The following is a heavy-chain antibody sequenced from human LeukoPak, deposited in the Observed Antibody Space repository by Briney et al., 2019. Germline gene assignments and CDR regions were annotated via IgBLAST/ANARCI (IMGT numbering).Heavy chain of an antibody. D-gene: IGHD1-26*01. CDR2: MYSTGST. CDR3: ARARVGTTTIFDY. J-gene: IGHJ4*02. V-gene: IGHV4-59*01. CDR1: GGSISGYY. Sequence: SETLSLTCIVSGGSISGYYWSWIRQPPGKRLEWIGYMYSTGSTNYNPSLKSRVAISVDAPKNQFSLSLSSVTAADTAVYYCARARVGTTTIFDYWGQGTLVTVSS.